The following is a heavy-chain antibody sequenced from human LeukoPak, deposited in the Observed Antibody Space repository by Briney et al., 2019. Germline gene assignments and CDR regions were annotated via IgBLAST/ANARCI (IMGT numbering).Heavy chain of an antibody. CDR2: ISYDGSNK. J-gene: IGHJ6*02. D-gene: IGHD3-10*01. CDR3: AKCGRITMVRGYYGMDV. CDR1: GFTFSSYG. V-gene: IGHV3-30*18. Sequence: GGSLRLSCAASGFTFSSYGMHWVRQAPGKGLEWVAVISYDGSNKYYADSVKGRFTVSRDNSKNTLYLQMNSLRAEDTAVYYCAKCGRITMVRGYYGMDVWGQGTLVTVSS.